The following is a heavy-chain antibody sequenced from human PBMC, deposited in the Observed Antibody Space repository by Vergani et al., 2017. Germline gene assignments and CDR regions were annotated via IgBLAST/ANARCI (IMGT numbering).Heavy chain of an antibody. Sequence: QVQLQESGPGVVKPSQTLSLTCTVSGGSINSGGYYWSWIRQHPVKGLEWIGYIYYTGNTYYNPSLKSRVTISTDTSKQRFSLNLSSVTAADTAFYYCARGNGDFVYFDYWGQGTLVTVSS. CDR1: GGSINSGGYY. V-gene: IGHV4-31*03. D-gene: IGHD4-17*01. J-gene: IGHJ4*02. CDR2: IYYTGNT. CDR3: ARGNGDFVYFDY.